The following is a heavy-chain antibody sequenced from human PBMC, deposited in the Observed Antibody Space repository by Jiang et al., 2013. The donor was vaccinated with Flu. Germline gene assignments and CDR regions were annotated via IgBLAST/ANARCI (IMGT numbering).Heavy chain of an antibody. CDR2: INSITLKP. V-gene: IGHV7-4-1*02. CDR1: GYLFNIYA. D-gene: IGHD5-24*01. J-gene: IGHJ2*01. CDR3: ARGAGYNRRYFDL. Sequence: QSGSELKEPGASVNVSCKASGYLFNIYAMNWVRQAPGQGLEWMGWINSITLKPTYAPGFTGRFVFSLDTSVNTAHLQITDLKTEDSAVYYCARGAGYNRRYFDLWGRGTLVSVSS.